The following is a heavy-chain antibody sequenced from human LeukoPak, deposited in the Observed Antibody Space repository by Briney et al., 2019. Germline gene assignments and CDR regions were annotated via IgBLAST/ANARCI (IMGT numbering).Heavy chain of an antibody. Sequence: GGSLRLSCAASGFTFSSYGMHWVRQAPGKGLEWVAVIWYDGSNKYYADSVKGRFTISRDNSKNTLYLQMNSLRAEDTAVYYCARDSLRFLEWLHVFDYWGQGTLVTVSS. J-gene: IGHJ4*02. V-gene: IGHV3-33*01. CDR2: IWYDGSNK. CDR1: GFTFSSYG. CDR3: ARDSLRFLEWLHVFDY. D-gene: IGHD3-3*01.